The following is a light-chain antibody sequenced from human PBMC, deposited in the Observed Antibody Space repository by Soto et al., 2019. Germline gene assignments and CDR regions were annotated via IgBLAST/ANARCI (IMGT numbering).Light chain of an antibody. CDR1: KTISSY. V-gene: IGKV1-39*01. J-gene: IGKJ1*01. Sequence: DIQMTQSPSSLSASVGDRVTINCRASKTISSYLSWYQQRPGKAPKLLIYAASGLQSGFPSRFSGGRSRTQFTLTISRMQAEYFATYSCQQTDTMTQTYGQGTKVEIK. CDR3: QQTDTMTQT. CDR2: AAS.